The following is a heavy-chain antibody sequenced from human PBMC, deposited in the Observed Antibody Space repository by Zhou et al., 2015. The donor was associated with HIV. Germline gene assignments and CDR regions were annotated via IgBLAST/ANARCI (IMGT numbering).Heavy chain of an antibody. Sequence: QVQLAQSGAEVKKPGSSVKVSCKASGGTFSTYAISWVRQAPGQGLEWMGGIIPIFGTANYAQKFQGRVTIIADESTSTAYMELSSLRSEDTAVYYCARVEVVVATTTLGWLDPWGQGTLVTVSS. CDR2: IIPIFGTA. D-gene: IGHD2-15*01. V-gene: IGHV1-69*01. CDR1: GGTFSTYA. J-gene: IGHJ5*02. CDR3: ARVEVVVATTTLGWLDP.